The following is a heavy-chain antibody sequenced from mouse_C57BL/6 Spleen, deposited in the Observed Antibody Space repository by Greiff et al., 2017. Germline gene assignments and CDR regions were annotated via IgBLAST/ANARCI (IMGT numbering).Heavy chain of an antibody. CDR1: GFNIKDYY. CDR3: AREGVITTVVANFDV. CDR2: IDPEDGET. V-gene: IGHV14-2*01. Sequence: VQLQQSGAELVKPGASVKLSCTASGFNIKDYYMHWVKQRTEQGLEWIGRIDPEDGETKYAPKFQGKATITADTSSNTAYLQLSSLTSEDTAVXYGAREGVITTVVANFDVWGTGTTVTVSS. J-gene: IGHJ1*03. D-gene: IGHD1-1*01.